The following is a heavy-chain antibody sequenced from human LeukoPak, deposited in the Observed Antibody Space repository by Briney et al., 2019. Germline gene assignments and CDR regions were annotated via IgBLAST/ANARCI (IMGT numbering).Heavy chain of an antibody. D-gene: IGHD2-2*01. CDR2: ISSSGSTI. CDR1: GFTFSDYY. V-gene: IGHV3-11*01. J-gene: IGHJ4*02. CDR3: AKGESYDCSSTSCPFDY. Sequence: GGSLRLSCAASGFTFSDYYMSWIRQAPGKGLEWVSYISSSGSTIYYADSVKGRFTISRDNSENTLYLQMNSLRAEDTAVYYCAKGESYDCSSTSCPFDYWGQGTLVTVSS.